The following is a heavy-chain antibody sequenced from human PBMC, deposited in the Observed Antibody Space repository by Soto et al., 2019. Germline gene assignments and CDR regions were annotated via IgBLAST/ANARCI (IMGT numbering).Heavy chain of an antibody. J-gene: IGHJ4*02. D-gene: IGHD6-25*01. V-gene: IGHV5-51*01. Sequence: PGESLKISCKAAGYSFTTSWIGWVRQVPGKGLEWMGVIFPGDSDTRYSPSFEGHVSISADKSITSAYPEWSTLKASDTAIYYCAAGSDYGGAFLYWGQGSLVTVSS. CDR3: AAGSDYGGAFLY. CDR1: GYSFTTSW. CDR2: IFPGDSDT.